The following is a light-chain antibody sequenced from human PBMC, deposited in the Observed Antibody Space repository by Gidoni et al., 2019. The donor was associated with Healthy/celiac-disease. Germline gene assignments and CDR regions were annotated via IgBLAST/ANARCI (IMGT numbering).Light chain of an antibody. J-gene: IGKJ3*01. CDR3: QQYYRPPFT. Sequence: DIVMTQSPDSLDVSLGERATIHCKSSQSVLYSSNNKNYLAWYQQKPGQPPKLLIYWASTRASGVPDRFSGSGSGTDFTLTISSLQAEDVAVYYCQQYYRPPFTFGPXTKVDIK. CDR2: WAS. V-gene: IGKV4-1*01. CDR1: QSVLYSSNNKNY.